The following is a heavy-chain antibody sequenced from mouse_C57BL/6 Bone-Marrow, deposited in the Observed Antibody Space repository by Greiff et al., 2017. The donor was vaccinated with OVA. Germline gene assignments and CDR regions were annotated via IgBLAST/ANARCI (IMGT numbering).Heavy chain of an antibody. CDR1: GYTFTSYW. V-gene: IGHV1-64*01. D-gene: IGHD2-14*01. CDR3: ARGGYPKYFDV. CDR2: IHPNSGST. J-gene: IGHJ1*03. Sequence: QVQLQQPGAELVKPGASVKLSCKASGYTFTSYWMHWVKQRPGQGLEWIGMIHPNSGSTNYNEKFKSKATLTVDKSSSPAFMQLSSLTSEDSAVYYCARGGYPKYFDVWGTGTTVTVSS.